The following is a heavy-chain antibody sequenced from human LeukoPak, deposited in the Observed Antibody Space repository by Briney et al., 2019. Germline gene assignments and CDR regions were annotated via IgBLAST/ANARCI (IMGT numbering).Heavy chain of an antibody. V-gene: IGHV3-48*01. CDR1: GFTFSSYS. J-gene: IGHJ4*02. CDR2: ISSSSSTI. CDR3: ARASWELPDDFDY. D-gene: IGHD1-26*01. Sequence: GGSLRLSCAASGFTFSSYSMNWVRQAPGKGLEWVSYISSSSSTIYYADSVKGRFTISRDNAKNSLYLQMNSLRAEDTAVYYCARASWELPDDFDYWGQGTLVTVSS.